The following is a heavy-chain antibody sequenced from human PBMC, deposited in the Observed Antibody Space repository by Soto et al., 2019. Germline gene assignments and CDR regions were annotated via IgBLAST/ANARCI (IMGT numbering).Heavy chain of an antibody. CDR1: GGSFSGYY. Sequence: SETLSLTCAVYGGSFSGYYWSWIRQPPGKGLEWIGEINHSGSTNYNPSLKSRVTISVDTSKNQFSLKLSSVTAADTAVYYCARVQYSGYDLIFSFDYWGQGTLVTVSS. V-gene: IGHV4-34*01. J-gene: IGHJ4*02. CDR2: INHSGST. CDR3: ARVQYSGYDLIFSFDY. D-gene: IGHD5-12*01.